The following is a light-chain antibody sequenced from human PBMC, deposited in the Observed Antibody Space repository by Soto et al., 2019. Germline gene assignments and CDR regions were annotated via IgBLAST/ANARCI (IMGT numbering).Light chain of an antibody. CDR1: QSVNSR. J-gene: IGKJ5*01. Sequence: EIVLTQSPGTLSLSPGERATLSCRASQSVNSRLAWYQHKPGQAPRLLISGASSRATGIPDRFSGSGSATDLTLTISRLEPEDFALYYCPHYGRSQITVGQGTRLEIK. CDR2: GAS. CDR3: PHYGRSQIT. V-gene: IGKV3-20*01.